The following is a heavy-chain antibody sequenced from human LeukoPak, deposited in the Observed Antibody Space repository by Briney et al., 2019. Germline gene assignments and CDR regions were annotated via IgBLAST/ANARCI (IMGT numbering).Heavy chain of an antibody. CDR3: VKGRYNAFDM. Sequence: GRSLRLSCVASGFTFEDYVMHWVRQAPGQGLEWVSGISWNSGSIDYADSVKGRFTISRDNAKNSLYLQMNSLRAEDMALYYCVKGRYNAFDMWGQGTMVTVSS. V-gene: IGHV3-9*03. J-gene: IGHJ3*02. CDR1: GFTFEDYV. D-gene: IGHD5-18*01. CDR2: ISWNSGSI.